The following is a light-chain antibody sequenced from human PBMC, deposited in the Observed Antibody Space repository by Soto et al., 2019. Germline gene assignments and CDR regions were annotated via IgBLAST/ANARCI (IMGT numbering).Light chain of an antibody. Sequence: DIHMTQSPSSLSASVGDRVTITCRARQSISSYLNWYQQKPGKAPKLLIYAASSLQSGVPSRFSGSGSGTDFTLTVSSLQPEDFATYYCQQAGTFAPGTKVDIK. V-gene: IGKV1-39*01. J-gene: IGKJ3*01. CDR3: QQAGT. CDR2: AAS. CDR1: QSISSY.